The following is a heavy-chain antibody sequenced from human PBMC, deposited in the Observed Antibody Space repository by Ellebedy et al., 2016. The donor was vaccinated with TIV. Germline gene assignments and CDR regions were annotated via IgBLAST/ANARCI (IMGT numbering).Heavy chain of an antibody. D-gene: IGHD4-17*01. V-gene: IGHV1-2*04. CDR1: GYTFTDYY. Sequence: AASVKVSCKASGYTFTDYYIHWVRQAPGQGLEWMGWIYPNSGGTNYAQKVQGWVTMTRDTSISTAYMELNRLRSDDTAVYYCARDGAVTTVFDYWGQGTLVTVSS. CDR3: ARDGAVTTVFDY. CDR2: IYPNSGGT. J-gene: IGHJ4*02.